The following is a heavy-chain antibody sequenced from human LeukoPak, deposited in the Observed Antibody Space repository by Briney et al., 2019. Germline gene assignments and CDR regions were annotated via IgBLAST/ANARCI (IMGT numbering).Heavy chain of an antibody. D-gene: IGHD6-13*01. J-gene: IGHJ6*02. V-gene: IGHV3-23*01. CDR2: ISGSGGSP. Sequence: KASETLSLTCAVYGGSFSDYYMSWIRQAPGKGLEWVSAISGSGGSPYYADSVKGRFTISRDNSKNTLYLQMNSLRAEDTAVYYCAKRSHVGYGMDVWGQGTTVTVSS. CDR3: AKRSHVGYGMDV. CDR1: GGSFSDYY.